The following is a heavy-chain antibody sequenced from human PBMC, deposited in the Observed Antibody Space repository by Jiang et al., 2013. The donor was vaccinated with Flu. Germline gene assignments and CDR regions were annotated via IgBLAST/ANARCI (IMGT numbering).Heavy chain of an antibody. CDR1: GGSISSYY. V-gene: IGHV4-59*08. J-gene: IGHJ3*02. D-gene: IGHD3-22*01. CDR3: ARLRDYYDSSGYYRDAFDI. Sequence: SGSGLVKPSETLSLTCTVSGGSISSYYWSWIRQPPGKGLEWIGYIYYSGSTNYNPSLKSRVTISVDTSKSQFSLKLSSVTAADTAVYYCARLRDYYDSSGYYRDAFDIWGQGTMVTVSS. CDR2: IYYSGST.